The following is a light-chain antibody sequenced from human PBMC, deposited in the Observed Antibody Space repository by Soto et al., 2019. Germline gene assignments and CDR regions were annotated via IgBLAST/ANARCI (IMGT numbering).Light chain of an antibody. V-gene: IGKV3D-20*02. CDR1: QSVSNNY. CDR3: QQRRKWPPLFT. Sequence: EIVLTQSPGTLSLSPGERATLSCRSSQSVSNNYLAWYQQKSGQAPRLLIYGASSRATGIPDRFSGSGSGTDFTLTISRLEPEDLAVYYCQQRRKWPPLFTFGPGTKVDIK. J-gene: IGKJ3*01. CDR2: GAS.